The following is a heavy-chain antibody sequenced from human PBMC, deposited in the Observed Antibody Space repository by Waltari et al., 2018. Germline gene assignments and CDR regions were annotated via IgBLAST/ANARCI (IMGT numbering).Heavy chain of an antibody. J-gene: IGHJ6*02. Sequence: EVKVVESGGGLVQHGRYLRLSCTGSGFRFGTFTMHWVRPAPGKGLEWVSGISWDSRAIGYADSVKGRFTISRDNARNSVYLQMNSLRSEDMALYYCAKGVSSWYSFGMDVWGQGTTVTVSS. CDR1: GFRFGTFT. CDR2: ISWDSRAI. CDR3: AKGVSSWYSFGMDV. D-gene: IGHD6-13*01. V-gene: IGHV3-9*03.